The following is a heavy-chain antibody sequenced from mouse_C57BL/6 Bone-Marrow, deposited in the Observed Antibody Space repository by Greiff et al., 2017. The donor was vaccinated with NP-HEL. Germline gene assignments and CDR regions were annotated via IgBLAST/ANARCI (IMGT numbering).Heavy chain of an antibody. CDR1: GFTFSSYA. D-gene: IGHD2-3*01. CDR3: TRESLYDGYYLFDY. CDR2: ISSGGDYI. J-gene: IGHJ2*01. V-gene: IGHV5-9-1*02. Sequence: EVKVVESGEGLVKPGGSLKLSCAASGFTFSSYAMSWVRQTPEKRLEWVAYISSGGDYIYYADTVKGRFTISRDNARNTLYLQMSSLKSEDTAMYYCTRESLYDGYYLFDYWGQGTTLTVSS.